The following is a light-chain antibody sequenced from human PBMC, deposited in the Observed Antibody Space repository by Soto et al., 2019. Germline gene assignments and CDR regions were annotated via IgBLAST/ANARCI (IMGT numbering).Light chain of an antibody. CDR1: QNINNY. J-gene: IGKJ5*01. V-gene: IGKV1-33*01. Sequence: DIQMTQSPSSLSASVGYIFTITCQASQNINNYLNWYQQKPGRAPKLLIYDASNLEAGVPSRFRGSGSGTDFTFTISRLQPEDIATYYCQQYENLPTFGQGTRLEIK. CDR2: DAS. CDR3: QQYENLPT.